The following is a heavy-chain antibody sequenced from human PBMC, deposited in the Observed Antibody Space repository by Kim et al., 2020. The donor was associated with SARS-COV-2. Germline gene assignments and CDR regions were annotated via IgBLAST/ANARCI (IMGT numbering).Heavy chain of an antibody. CDR2: ISYDGSNK. Sequence: GGSLRLSCAASGFTFSSYGMHWVRQAPGKGLEWVAVISYDGSNKYYADSVKGRFTISRDNSKNTLYLQMNSLRAEDTAVYYCAKDSLVGDDSSRTGLIDYWGQGTLVTVSS. D-gene: IGHD3-22*01. V-gene: IGHV3-30*18. J-gene: IGHJ4*02. CDR3: AKDSLVGDDSSRTGLIDY. CDR1: GFTFSSYG.